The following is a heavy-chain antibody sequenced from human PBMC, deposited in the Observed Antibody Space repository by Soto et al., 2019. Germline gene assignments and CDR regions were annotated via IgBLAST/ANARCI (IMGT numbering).Heavy chain of an antibody. J-gene: IGHJ4*02. CDR3: ARGETQQQRDY. CDR1: GDSITSNSYF. CDR2: IYYSGTT. V-gene: IGHV4-39*07. D-gene: IGHD6-25*01. Sequence: PSETLSLTCTVSGDSITSNSYFWAWIRQPPGKGLEWIGSIYYSGTTYYNPSLKSRVTISVDRSKNQFSLKLSSVTDADTAVYYCARGETQQQRDYWGQGTLVTVSS.